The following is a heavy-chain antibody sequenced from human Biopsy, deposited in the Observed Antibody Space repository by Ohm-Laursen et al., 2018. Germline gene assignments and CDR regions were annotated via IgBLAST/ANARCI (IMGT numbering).Heavy chain of an antibody. CDR3: ARDRGYYSDRTVPGYFDL. CDR1: GASVNTFDFY. D-gene: IGHD3-22*01. V-gene: IGHV4-61*03. Sequence: SETLSLTCTVSGASVNTFDFYWAWIRQPPGKVMEWIASIYYSGTTHKNPSLKSRVAISVDTSQGLLSLDLSSVTAADTAVYYCARDRGYYSDRTVPGYFDLWGRGTLVTVSS. CDR2: IYYSGTT. J-gene: IGHJ2*01.